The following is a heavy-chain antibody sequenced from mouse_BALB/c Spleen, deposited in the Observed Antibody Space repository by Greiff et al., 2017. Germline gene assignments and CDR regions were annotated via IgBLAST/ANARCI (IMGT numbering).Heavy chain of an antibody. V-gene: IGHV1-5*01. CDR1: GYTFTSYW. J-gene: IGHJ2*01. CDR3: TRSTGNYVNYFDY. Sequence: VHVKQSGTVLARPGASVKMSCKASGYTFTSYWMHWVKQRPGQGLEWIGAIYPGNSDTSYNQKFKGKAKLTAVTSTSTAYMELSSLTNEDSAVYYCTRSTGNYVNYFDYWGQGTTLTVSS. CDR2: IYPGNSDT. D-gene: IGHD2-1*01.